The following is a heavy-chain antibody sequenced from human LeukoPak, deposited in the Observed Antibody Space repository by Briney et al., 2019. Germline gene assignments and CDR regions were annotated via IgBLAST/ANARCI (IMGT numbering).Heavy chain of an antibody. V-gene: IGHV3-21*01. CDR2: ISSSRSYI. D-gene: IGHD2-2*01. J-gene: IGHJ5*02. Sequence: GGSLRLSCAASGFTFSSYSMNWVRQAPGKGLEWVSFISSSRSYIYYADSVKGRFTISRDNAKNSLYLQMNSLRAEDTAVYYCARDRYCSSTSCFDPWGQGTLVTVSS. CDR1: GFTFSSYS. CDR3: ARDRYCSSTSCFDP.